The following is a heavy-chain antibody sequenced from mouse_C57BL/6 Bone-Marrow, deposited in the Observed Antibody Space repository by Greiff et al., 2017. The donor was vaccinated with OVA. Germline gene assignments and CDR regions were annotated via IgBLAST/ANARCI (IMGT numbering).Heavy chain of an antibody. D-gene: IGHD4-1*01. CDR2: IYPRSGNT. Sequence: VQLQQSGAELARPGASVKLSCKASGYTFTSYGISWVKQRTGQGLEWIGEIYPRSGNTYYNEKFKGKATLTADKSSCTAYMALRRLTSEASAVYFCASGRGFGPWFANWGRGTLVTVSA. V-gene: IGHV1-81*01. CDR1: GYTFTSYG. J-gene: IGHJ3*01. CDR3: ASGRGFGPWFAN.